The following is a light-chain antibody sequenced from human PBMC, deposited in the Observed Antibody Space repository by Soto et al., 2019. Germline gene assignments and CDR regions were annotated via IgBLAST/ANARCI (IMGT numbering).Light chain of an antibody. CDR2: GAS. CDR3: QQRSNWPPIT. J-gene: IGKJ5*01. CDR1: QSVSSN. V-gene: IGKV3-15*01. Sequence: EIVMTQSPATLSVSPGERATLSCRASQSVSSNLAWYQQKPGQAPRILIYGASTRATGIPARFSGSGSGTEFTLTISSPQSEDFAVYYCQQRSNWPPITFGQGTDWR.